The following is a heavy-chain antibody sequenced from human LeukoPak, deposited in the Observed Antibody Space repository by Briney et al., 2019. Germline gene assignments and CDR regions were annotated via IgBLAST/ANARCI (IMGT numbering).Heavy chain of an antibody. CDR1: GFTFSDYY. D-gene: IGHD1-7*01. V-gene: IGHV3-11*01. J-gene: IGHJ4*02. CDR2: ISSSGSTI. CDR3: ARDHRGTSAGITGTTFSD. Sequence: GGSLRLSCAASGFTFSDYYMSWIRQAPGKGLEWVSYISSSGSTIYYADSVKGRFTISRDNAKNSLYLQMNSLRAEDTAVYYCARDHRGTSAGITGTTFSDWGQGTLVTVSS.